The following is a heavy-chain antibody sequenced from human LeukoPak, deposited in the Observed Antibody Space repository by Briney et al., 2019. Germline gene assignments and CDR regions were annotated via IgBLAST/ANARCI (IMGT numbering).Heavy chain of an antibody. V-gene: IGHV3-9*03. Sequence: GGSLRLSCAASGFTFDDYAMPWVRQAPGKGLEWVSGISWNSGSIGYADSVKGRFTISRDNAKNSLYLQMNSLRAEDMALYYCAKDLTAGVAVAALFDYWGQGTLVTVSS. D-gene: IGHD6-19*01. CDR3: AKDLTAGVAVAALFDY. CDR2: ISWNSGSI. J-gene: IGHJ4*02. CDR1: GFTFDDYA.